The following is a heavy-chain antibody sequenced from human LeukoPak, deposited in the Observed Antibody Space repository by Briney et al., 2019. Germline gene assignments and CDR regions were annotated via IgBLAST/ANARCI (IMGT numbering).Heavy chain of an antibody. J-gene: IGHJ5*02. CDR2: ISGWSSDI. CDR1: GFTFSSYA. CDR3: ARSHTVTTIWFDP. D-gene: IGHD4-17*01. V-gene: IGHV3-21*01. Sequence: GGSLRLSCAASGFTFSSYAMSWVRQAPGKGLEWVSSISGWSSDIYYADSVKGRFTISRDNAKNSLYLQMNSLRAEDTAVYYCARSHTVTTIWFDPWGQGTLVTVSS.